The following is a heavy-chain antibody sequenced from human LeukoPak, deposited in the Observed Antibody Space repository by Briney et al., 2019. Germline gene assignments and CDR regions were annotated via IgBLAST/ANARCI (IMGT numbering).Heavy chain of an antibody. CDR1: GYTFTSYD. V-gene: IGHV1-8*01. Sequence: ASVKVSCKASGYTFTSYDINWVRQATGQGLEWMGWMNPNSGNTGYAQKFQGRVTMTRNTSISTAYMALSSLRSEDTAVHYCARDSQWGYFDYWGQGTRVTVSA. D-gene: IGHD1-26*01. J-gene: IGHJ4*02. CDR2: MNPNSGNT. CDR3: ARDSQWGYFDY.